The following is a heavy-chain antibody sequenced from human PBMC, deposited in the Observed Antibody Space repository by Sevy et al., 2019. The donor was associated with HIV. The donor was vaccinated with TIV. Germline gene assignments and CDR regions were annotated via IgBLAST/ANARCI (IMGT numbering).Heavy chain of an antibody. CDR3: ARGGSDAFDF. Sequence: GGSLRLSCAASGFNLRTYDMHWVRQAPGKGLEWVSAIGTAGDTSYPASVKGRFTISRENARNSLHLQMNNLVVGDTAMYFCARGGSDAFDFGGRGAMVTVSS. CDR1: GFNLRTYD. D-gene: IGHD3-10*01. J-gene: IGHJ3*01. V-gene: IGHV3-13*01. CDR2: IGTAGDT.